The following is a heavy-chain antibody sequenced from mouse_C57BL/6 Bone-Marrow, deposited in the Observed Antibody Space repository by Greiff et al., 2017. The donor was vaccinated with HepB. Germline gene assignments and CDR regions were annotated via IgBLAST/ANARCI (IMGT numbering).Heavy chain of an antibody. V-gene: IGHV1-53*01. CDR1: GYTFTSYW. D-gene: IGHD1-1*01. Sequence: QVHVKQPGTELVKPGASVKLSCKASGYTFTSYWMHWVKQRPGQGLEWIGNINPSNGGTNYNEKFKSKATLTVDKSSSTAYMQLSSLTSEDSAVYYCARSLYYYGSFDYWGQGTTLTVSS. CDR3: ARSLYYYGSFDY. CDR2: INPSNGGT. J-gene: IGHJ2*01.